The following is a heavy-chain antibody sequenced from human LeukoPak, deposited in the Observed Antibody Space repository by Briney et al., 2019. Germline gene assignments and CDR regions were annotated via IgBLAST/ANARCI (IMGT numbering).Heavy chain of an antibody. Sequence: GGSLSLSCTASGFTFSSYAMHWVRQAPGKGLEWVAVISYDGGNKFYADSVKGRFTITRDNSKNALYLQMNSLTAEDTAVYYCAKRFSSTWYQFDYWGQGTLVTVSS. CDR3: AKRFSSTWYQFDY. V-gene: IGHV3-30*18. CDR1: GFTFSSYA. J-gene: IGHJ4*02. CDR2: ISYDGGNK. D-gene: IGHD6-13*01.